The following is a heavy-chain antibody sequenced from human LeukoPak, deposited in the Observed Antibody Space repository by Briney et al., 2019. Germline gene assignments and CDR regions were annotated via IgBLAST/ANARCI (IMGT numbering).Heavy chain of an antibody. J-gene: IGHJ4*02. D-gene: IGHD3-16*01. CDR3: AKDSAPVRGDDYFDY. Sequence: GGSLRLSCAASGFTFSSYGMHWVRQAPGQGLEWMGWINPNSGGTNYAQKFQGWVTMTRDTSISTAYMELSRLRSDDTALYYCAKDSAPVRGDDYFDYWGQGTLVTVSS. V-gene: IGHV1-2*04. CDR1: GFTFSSYG. CDR2: INPNSGGT.